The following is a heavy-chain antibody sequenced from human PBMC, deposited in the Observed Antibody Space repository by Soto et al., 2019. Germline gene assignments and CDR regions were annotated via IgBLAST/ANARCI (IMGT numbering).Heavy chain of an antibody. Sequence: DVQLLESGGGLVEPGGSLTLSCAASGFPSSTYALNWVRRAPGKGPEWVPPKRESGHHTHYADSVKGRFTISRDKSKNTLSLQMNSLRVDDTAIYYCTKSDGCGGGACYTGTYYYFDVWGRGTLVTVSS. CDR3: TKSDGCGGGACYTGTYYYFDV. CDR2: KRESGHHT. D-gene: IGHD3-16*02. CDR1: GFPSSTYA. V-gene: IGHV3-23*01. J-gene: IGHJ2*01.